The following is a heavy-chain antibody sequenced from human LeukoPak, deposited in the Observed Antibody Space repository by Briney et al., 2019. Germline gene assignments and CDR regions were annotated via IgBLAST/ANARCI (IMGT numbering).Heavy chain of an antibody. CDR2: ISSSSSYI. D-gene: IGHD3-22*01. J-gene: IGHJ6*02. CDR3: ARGITMIAVSTGYGMDV. Sequence: GGSLRLSCAASGFTFSSYSMNWVRQAPGKGLEWVSSISSSSSYIYYADSVKGRFTISRDNAKNSLYLQMNSLRAEDTAVYYCARGITMIAVSTGYGMDVWGQGTTVTVSS. V-gene: IGHV3-21*01. CDR1: GFTFSSYS.